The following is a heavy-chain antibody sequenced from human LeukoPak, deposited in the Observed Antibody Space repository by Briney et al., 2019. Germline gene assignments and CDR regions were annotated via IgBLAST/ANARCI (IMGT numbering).Heavy chain of an antibody. V-gene: IGHV5-51*01. J-gene: IGHJ4*02. Sequence: GESLKISCKGSGYSFTSYWIGWVRQMPGKGLEWMGIIYPGDSDTRYSPSFQGQVTISADKSISTAYLQWSSLKASDTAMYYRARATNFDWSNRYFDYWGQGTLVTVSS. CDR1: GYSFTSYW. CDR3: ARATNFDWSNRYFDY. CDR2: IYPGDSDT. D-gene: IGHD3-9*01.